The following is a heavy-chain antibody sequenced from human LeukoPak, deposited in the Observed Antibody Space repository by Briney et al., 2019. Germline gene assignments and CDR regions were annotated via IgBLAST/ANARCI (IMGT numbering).Heavy chain of an antibody. CDR1: GGSISSYY. CDR3: ARITGVSSGDWFDP. CDR2: IYTSGST. J-gene: IGHJ5*02. V-gene: IGHV4-4*07. D-gene: IGHD7-27*01. Sequence: SGTLSLTCTVSGGSISSYYWSWIRQPAGKGLEWIGRIYTSGSTNYNPSLKSRVTMSVDTSKNQFSLKLSSVTAADTAVYYCARITGVSSGDWFDPWGQGTLVTVSS.